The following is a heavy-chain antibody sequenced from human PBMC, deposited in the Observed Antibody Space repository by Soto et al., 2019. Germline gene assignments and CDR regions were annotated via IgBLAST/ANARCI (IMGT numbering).Heavy chain of an antibody. CDR1: GFTFSSYG. CDR3: VRYYLASGALRAMDV. D-gene: IGHD3-10*01. J-gene: IGHJ6*02. CDR2: ISYDGNYK. V-gene: IGHV3-30*03. Sequence: GGSLRLSCAASGFTFSSYGMHWVRQAPGKGLEWVAIISYDGNYKHHADSVKGRFTISRDNSKNTLYLHMNSLTTEDTAVYFCVRYYLASGALRAMDVWGQGTTVTVSS.